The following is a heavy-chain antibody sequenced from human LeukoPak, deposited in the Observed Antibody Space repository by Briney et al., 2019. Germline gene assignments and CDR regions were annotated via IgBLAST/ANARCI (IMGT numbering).Heavy chain of an antibody. CDR2: IKSDGST. V-gene: IGHV3-74*01. CDR3: ARAPSEIGGYYPEYFRH. CDR1: GFTFSNYW. Sequence: GASLRLSCAASGFTFSNYWMHWVRQAPGEGLVWVSRIKSDGSTNYADSVKGRFTISRDNAKNTLSLQMNSLRPEDTGVYYCARAPSEIGGYYPEYFRHWGQGTLVTVSS. J-gene: IGHJ1*01. D-gene: IGHD3-22*01.